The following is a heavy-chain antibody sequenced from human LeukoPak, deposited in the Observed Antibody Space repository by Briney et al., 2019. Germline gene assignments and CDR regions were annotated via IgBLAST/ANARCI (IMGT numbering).Heavy chain of an antibody. CDR2: INWNGGST. CDR1: GFSFDDYG. D-gene: IGHD3-9*01. CDR3: ARGGRGYDILTGYSNYYYYYYMDV. Sequence: GSLRLSCAASGFSFDDYGMSWVRQAPGKGLEWVSGINWNGGSTGYADSVKGRFTISRDNAKNSLYLQMNSLRAEDTALYYCARGGRGYDILTGYSNYYYYYYMDVWGTGTTVTVSS. V-gene: IGHV3-20*04. J-gene: IGHJ6*03.